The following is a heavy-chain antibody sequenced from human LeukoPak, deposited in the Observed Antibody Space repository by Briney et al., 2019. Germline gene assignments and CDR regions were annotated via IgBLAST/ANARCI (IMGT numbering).Heavy chain of an antibody. D-gene: IGHD2-2*01. Sequence: PGGSLRLSCAASGFTFSSYAMSWVRQAPGKGLEWVSAISGSGGSTYYADSVKGRFTISRDNSKNTLYLQMNSLRAEDTAVYYCAKSPSYCSSTSCYLAWFDPWGRGTLVTVSS. J-gene: IGHJ5*02. CDR2: ISGSGGST. V-gene: IGHV3-23*01. CDR3: AKSPSYCSSTSCYLAWFDP. CDR1: GFTFSSYA.